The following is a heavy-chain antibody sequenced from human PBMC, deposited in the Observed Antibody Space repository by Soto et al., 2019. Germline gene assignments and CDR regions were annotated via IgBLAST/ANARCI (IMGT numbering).Heavy chain of an antibody. CDR1: GFTFSSYA. CDR2: ISNSGGST. Sequence: EVQLLESGGGLVQPGGSLRLSCAVSGFTFSSYAMSWVRQAPGKGLEWVSAISNSGGSTFNADSVKGRFTISRANSKNTLYLQMNSLRAEDTAVYYCARRVTTSFFDSWGQRTLVTVSS. J-gene: IGHJ4*02. V-gene: IGHV3-23*01. D-gene: IGHD4-17*01. CDR3: ARRVTTSFFDS.